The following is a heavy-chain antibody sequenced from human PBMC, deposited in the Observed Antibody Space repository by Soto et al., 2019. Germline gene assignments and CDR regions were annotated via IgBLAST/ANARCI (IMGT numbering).Heavy chain of an antibody. D-gene: IGHD5-18*01. V-gene: IGHV3-33*01. CDR3: ARGEGYAYGYLTY. CDR1: GFTFNSYG. CDR2: IWYDGSNK. J-gene: IGHJ4*02. Sequence: QVHLVESGGGVVQPGRSLRLSCAASGFTFNSYGMHWVRQAPGKGLEWVAVIWYDGSNKYYADSVEGRFTISRDNSKNTVYLQMNSLRAEDTAVYYCARGEGYAYGYLTYWGQGTLVTVSS.